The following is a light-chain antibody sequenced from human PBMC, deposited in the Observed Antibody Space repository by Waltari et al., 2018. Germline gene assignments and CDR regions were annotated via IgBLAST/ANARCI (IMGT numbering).Light chain of an antibody. CDR1: QSLLHSDGKTY. J-gene: IGKJ2*01. Sequence: DPVMTQTPLSLSVTPGQPASISCKSSQSLLHSDGKTYLYWYVQKAGQSHRLLMYEVSTRFSGVPDRFSGSGSGTDFTLKISRVEAEDVGVYCCMEGKHLPRAFGQGTKLEIK. V-gene: IGKV2-29*02. CDR3: MEGKHLPRA. CDR2: EVS.